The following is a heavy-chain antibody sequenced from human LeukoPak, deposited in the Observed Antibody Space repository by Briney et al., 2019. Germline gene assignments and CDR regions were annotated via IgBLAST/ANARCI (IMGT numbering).Heavy chain of an antibody. CDR1: GGSFSGYY. D-gene: IGHD3-22*01. CDR2: INHSGST. J-gene: IGHJ4*02. Sequence: SETLSLTCAVYGGSFSGYYWSWVRQPPGKGLEWVGEINHSGSTNYNPSLKSRVTISVDTSKKQFSLKLSSVTAADTAVYYCVTYYFDSSGPKKNYWGQGTLVTVSS. CDR3: VTYYFDSSGPKKNY. V-gene: IGHV4-34*01.